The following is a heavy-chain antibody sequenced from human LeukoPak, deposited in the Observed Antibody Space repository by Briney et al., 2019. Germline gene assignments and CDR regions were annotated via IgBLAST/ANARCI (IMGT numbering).Heavy chain of an antibody. CDR3: ARADIVGATPGPFDY. D-gene: IGHD1-26*01. CDR2: INPNSGGT. V-gene: IGHV1-2*02. Sequence: GASVKVSCKASGYTFTGYYMHCVRQAPGQGLEWVGWINPNSGGTNYAQKFQGRVTMTRDTSISTAYMELSRLRSDDTAVYYCARADIVGATPGPFDYWGQGTLVTVSS. J-gene: IGHJ4*02. CDR1: GYTFTGYY.